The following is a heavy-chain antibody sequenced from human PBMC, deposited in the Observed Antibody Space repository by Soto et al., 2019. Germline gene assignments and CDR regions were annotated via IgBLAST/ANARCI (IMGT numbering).Heavy chain of an antibody. Sequence: ASVKVSCKASGYTFTSYGINWVRQAPGRGLEWMGWINPGNGNTKYSQQFQGRVIIDRDTSASTAYMELSSLRPVDTAVYYCARGGYFDSSNYLAYWGLGTLVTVSP. CDR1: GYTFTSYG. D-gene: IGHD3-22*01. CDR2: INPGNGNT. CDR3: ARGGYFDSSNYLAY. J-gene: IGHJ4*02. V-gene: IGHV1-3*01.